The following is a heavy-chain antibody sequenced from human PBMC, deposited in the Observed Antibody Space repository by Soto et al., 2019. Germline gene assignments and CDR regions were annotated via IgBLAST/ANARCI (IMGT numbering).Heavy chain of an antibody. Sequence: GGSLRLSCAASGFTFSSYDMHWVRQATGKGLEWVSAIGTAGDTYYPGSVKGRFTISRENAKNSLYLQMNSLRAEDTAVYYCARDSKGSGTPLGYYGMDVWGQGTTVTVS. J-gene: IGHJ6*02. CDR1: GFTFSSYD. V-gene: IGHV3-13*01. CDR3: ARDSKGSGTPLGYYGMDV. D-gene: IGHD3-10*01. CDR2: IGTAGDT.